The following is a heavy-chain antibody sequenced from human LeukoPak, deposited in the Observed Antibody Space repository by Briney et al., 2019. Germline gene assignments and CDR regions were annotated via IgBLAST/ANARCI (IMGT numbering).Heavy chain of an antibody. CDR3: ASICGWYPFGDY. CDR1: GGSFSGYY. D-gene: IGHD6-19*01. CDR2: INHSGST. J-gene: IGHJ4*02. Sequence: SETLSLTCAVYGGSFSGYYWSWIRQPPGKGLEWIGEINHSGSTNYNPSLKSRVTISVDTSKNQFSLKLSSVTAADTAVYYCASICGWYPFGDYWGQGTLVTVSS. V-gene: IGHV4-34*01.